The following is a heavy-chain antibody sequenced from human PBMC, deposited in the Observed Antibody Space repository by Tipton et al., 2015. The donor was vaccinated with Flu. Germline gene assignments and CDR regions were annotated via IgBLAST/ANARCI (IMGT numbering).Heavy chain of an antibody. CDR2: IGGSGGNI. V-gene: IGHV3-23*01. J-gene: IGHJ6*02. CDR3: ARSCGVSCHSRYYGVDV. D-gene: IGHD2-15*01. CDR1: GFTFSTYG. Sequence: CAASGFTFSTYGMTWVRQAPGKGLEWVAEIGGSGGNIFYADTVKGRFTISRDNSKNTLYLQMNSLTAGDTAVYYCARSCGVSCHSRYYGVDVWGQGTTVTVSS.